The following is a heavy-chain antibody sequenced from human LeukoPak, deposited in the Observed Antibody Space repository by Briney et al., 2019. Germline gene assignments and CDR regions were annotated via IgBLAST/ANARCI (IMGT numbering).Heavy chain of an antibody. Sequence: PGGSLRLSCAASGFTFSNYAMSWVRQTPGKGLEWVSAIGSDGSSIYYADSVKDRFTISRDNSRNTLYLQMNSLRAEDTAVYYCATAGWGNGYNVLDYWGQGTLVTVSS. CDR1: GFTFSNYA. V-gene: IGHV3-23*01. CDR3: ATAGWGNGYNVLDY. CDR2: IGSDGSSI. D-gene: IGHD5-24*01. J-gene: IGHJ4*02.